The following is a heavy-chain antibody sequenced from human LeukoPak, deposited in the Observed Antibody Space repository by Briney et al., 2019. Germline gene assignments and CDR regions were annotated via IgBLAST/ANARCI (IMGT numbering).Heavy chain of an antibody. Sequence: PAGSLRLSCAASGFTFSSYSMSWVRQAPGKGLEWVSAISGSGGATYYADSVKGRFTISRDNSKNTLYLQMSSLRAEDTAVYYCAKNHSDGYLDYWGQGTLVTVSS. CDR2: ISGSGGAT. V-gene: IGHV3-23*01. CDR3: AKNHSDGYLDY. D-gene: IGHD5-24*01. J-gene: IGHJ4*02. CDR1: GFTFSSYS.